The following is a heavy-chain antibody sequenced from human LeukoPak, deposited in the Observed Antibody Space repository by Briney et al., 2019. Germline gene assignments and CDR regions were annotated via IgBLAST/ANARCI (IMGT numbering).Heavy chain of an antibody. J-gene: IGHJ4*02. V-gene: IGHV3-33*08. D-gene: IGHD3-10*01. CDR2: LISDGSKK. CDR3: ARDPQYYYGSGSYYLGYLVY. Sequence: AGPLTLSCAASRFTFSSYRMQRLRQAPGQGLEGVADLISDGSKKYYADSVRGRFTISRDNSKNTLYLQMNSLRAEDTAVYYGARDPQYYYGSGSYYLGYLVYWGQGTLVTVSS. CDR1: RFTFSSYR.